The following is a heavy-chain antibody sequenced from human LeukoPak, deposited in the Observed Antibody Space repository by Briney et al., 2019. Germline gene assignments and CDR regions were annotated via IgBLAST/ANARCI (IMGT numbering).Heavy chain of an antibody. CDR2: INHSGST. Sequence: AETLSLTCAVYGGSFSGYYWSWNRQPPGKGLEWIGEINHSGSTNYNPSLKSRVTISVDTSKNQFSLKLSSVTAADTAVYYCARGGCSGGSCSLGYFQHWGQGTLVTVSS. J-gene: IGHJ1*01. D-gene: IGHD2-15*01. CDR1: GGSFSGYY. V-gene: IGHV4-34*01. CDR3: ARGGCSGGSCSLGYFQH.